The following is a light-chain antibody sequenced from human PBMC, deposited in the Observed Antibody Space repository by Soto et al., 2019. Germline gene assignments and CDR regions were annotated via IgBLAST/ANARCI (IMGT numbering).Light chain of an antibody. Sequence: EIVLTQSPGTLSLSPGERATLSCRASQSVNTKYLAWYQQKPGQAPRLLISGVSSRATGIPDRFSSSGSGTDFILTIIRVEPHDFAAYYCQQFGSTSLFTFGPGTKVDIK. CDR3: QQFGSTSLFT. V-gene: IGKV3-20*01. J-gene: IGKJ3*01. CDR2: GVS. CDR1: QSVNTKY.